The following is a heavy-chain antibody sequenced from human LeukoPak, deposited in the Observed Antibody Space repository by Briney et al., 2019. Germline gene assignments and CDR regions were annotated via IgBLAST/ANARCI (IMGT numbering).Heavy chain of an antibody. CDR2: ISWNSGSI. CDR3: AKDIRGSYSHFDY. Sequence: TGRSLRLSCAASGFTFDDYAMHWVRQAPGKGLEWVSGISWNSGSIGYADSVKGRFTISRDNAKNSPYLQMNSLRAEDTALYYCAKDIRGSYSHFDYWGQGTLVTVSS. D-gene: IGHD3-10*01. J-gene: IGHJ4*02. CDR1: GFTFDDYA. V-gene: IGHV3-9*01.